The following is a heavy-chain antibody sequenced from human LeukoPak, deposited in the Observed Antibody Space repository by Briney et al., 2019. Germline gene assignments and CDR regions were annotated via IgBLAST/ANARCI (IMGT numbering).Heavy chain of an antibody. D-gene: IGHD6-13*01. J-gene: IGHJ6*02. Sequence: SETLSLTCSVSGGSISSNNYYWGWIRQPPGKGLQWIGSMCNSGSTCYNPSLKSRVTISVDTSKNQSSLKLSSVTAADTAVYYCARHIGERLAAAPFGGMDVWGQGTTVTVSS. V-gene: IGHV4-39*01. CDR1: GGSISSNNYY. CDR2: MCNSGST. CDR3: ARHIGERLAAAPFGGMDV.